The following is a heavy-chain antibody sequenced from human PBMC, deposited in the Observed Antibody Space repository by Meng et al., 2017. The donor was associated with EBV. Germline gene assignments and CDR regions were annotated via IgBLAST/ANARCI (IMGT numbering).Heavy chain of an antibody. J-gene: IGHJ4*02. CDR2: INVGVGYT. CDR3: VRGPPVGVPGPGDY. V-gene: IGHV1-3*01. D-gene: IGHD2-21*01. Sequence: VRLVESGAEVKNPGASVKVSCKALGYAFTSYILHWWRQAPGQRLEWMGWINVGVGYTKYSQKFQGRVTISSDTSATTGYMELSSLRSEDTAVYYCVRGPPVGVPGPGDYWGQGTLVTVSS. CDR1: GYAFTSYI.